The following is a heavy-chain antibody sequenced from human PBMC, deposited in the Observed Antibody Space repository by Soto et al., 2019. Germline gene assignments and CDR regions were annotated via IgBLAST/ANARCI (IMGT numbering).Heavy chain of an antibody. Sequence: EVQLVESGGSLVQPGGSLRLSCAASGFSITNTWMHWVRQAPGKGLEWVGRVKSKADGGTADYAAPVKGRFTVSRDDSKNTHYLQMNSLKMEDTAVYYCNSYPDFWGGHTPLWGQGTLVTVSS. V-gene: IGHV3-15*07. D-gene: IGHD3-3*01. CDR1: GFSITNTW. CDR2: VKSKADGGTA. CDR3: NSYPDFWGGHTPL. J-gene: IGHJ4*02.